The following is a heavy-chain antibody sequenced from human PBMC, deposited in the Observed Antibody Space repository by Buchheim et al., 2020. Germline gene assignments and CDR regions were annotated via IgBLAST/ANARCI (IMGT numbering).Heavy chain of an antibody. CDR3: ARGRPDYYDSSGYYSG. D-gene: IGHD3-22*01. Sequence: QVQLQQWGPGLVKPSQTLSLTCTVSGGSISSGDYYWSWIRQPPGKGLEWIGYIYYSGSTYYNPSLKSRVTISVDTSKNQFSLKLSSVTAADTAVYYCARGRPDYYDSSGYYSGWGQGTL. V-gene: IGHV4-30-4*01. CDR1: GGSISSGDYY. J-gene: IGHJ4*02. CDR2: IYYSGST.